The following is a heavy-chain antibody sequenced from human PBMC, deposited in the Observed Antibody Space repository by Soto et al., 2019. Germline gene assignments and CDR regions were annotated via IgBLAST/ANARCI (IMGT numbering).Heavy chain of an antibody. CDR3: ARGGYSGYDYEYYYYYGMDV. Sequence: PSETLSLTCTVSGGSISIGDYYWSCIRQPPGKGLEWIGYIYYSGSTYYNPSLKSRVTISVDTSKNQFSLKLSSVTAADTAVYYCARGGYSGYDYEYYYYYGMDVWGQGTTVTVSS. CDR1: GGSISIGDYY. CDR2: IYYSGST. D-gene: IGHD5-12*01. J-gene: IGHJ6*02. V-gene: IGHV4-30-4*01.